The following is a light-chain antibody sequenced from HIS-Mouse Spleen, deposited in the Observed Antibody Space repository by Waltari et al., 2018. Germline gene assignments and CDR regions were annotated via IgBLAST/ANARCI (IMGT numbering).Light chain of an antibody. Sequence: QSALTHPASVSGSPGQSITISCTVTRSHVGGYNYVSWYQQHPGKAPKLMIYEVSNRPSGVSNRFSGSKSGNTASLTISGLQAEDEADYYCSSYTSSSTLVFGGGTKLTVL. J-gene: IGLJ2*01. CDR3: SSYTSSSTLV. V-gene: IGLV2-14*01. CDR2: EVS. CDR1: RSHVGGYNY.